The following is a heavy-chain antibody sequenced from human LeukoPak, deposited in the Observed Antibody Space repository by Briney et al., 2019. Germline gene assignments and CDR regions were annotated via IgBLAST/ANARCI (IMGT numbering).Heavy chain of an antibody. V-gene: IGHV3-30*18. CDR1: GFTFSSYA. Sequence: SGGSLRLSCAASGFTFSSYAMHWVRQALGKGLEWEAVISYDGGNKYYADSVKGRFTISRDNSKNTLYLQMNSLRAEDTAVYYCAKDLEISQSLGYVVDYWGQGTLVTVSS. J-gene: IGHJ4*02. D-gene: IGHD5-12*01. CDR2: ISYDGGNK. CDR3: AKDLEISQSLGYVVDY.